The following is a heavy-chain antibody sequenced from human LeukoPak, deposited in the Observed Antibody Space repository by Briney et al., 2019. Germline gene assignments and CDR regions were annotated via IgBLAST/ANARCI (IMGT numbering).Heavy chain of an antibody. CDR1: AGSISSTSYY. J-gene: IGHJ4*02. D-gene: IGHD2-15*01. CDR3: ARARSGLDY. CDR2: IYYGGST. V-gene: IGHV4-39*01. Sequence: SETLSLTCTVSAGSISSTSYYWGWIRQPPGKGLEWIGSIYYGGSTYYNPSLKSRVTKSEDTSKNQFSLKLSSVTAADTAVYYCARARSGLDYWGQGTLVTVSS.